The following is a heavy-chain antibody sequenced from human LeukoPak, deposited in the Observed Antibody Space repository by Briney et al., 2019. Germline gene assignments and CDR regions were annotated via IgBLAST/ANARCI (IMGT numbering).Heavy chain of an antibody. CDR1: GFTFSSYA. CDR2: ISGSGGST. V-gene: IGHV3-23*01. J-gene: IGHJ6*04. Sequence: GGSLRLSCAASGFTFSSYAMSWVRQAPGKGLEWVSAISGSGGSTYYADSVKGRFTISRDNAKNSLYLQMNSLRAEDTAVYYCAELGITMIGGVWGRGTTITISS. D-gene: IGHD3-10*02. CDR3: AELGITMIGGV.